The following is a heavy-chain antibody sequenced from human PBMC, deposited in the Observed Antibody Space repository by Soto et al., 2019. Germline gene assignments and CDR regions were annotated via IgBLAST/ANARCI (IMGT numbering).Heavy chain of an antibody. CDR3: ARGFSLYSSGYQYYFDY. V-gene: IGHV4-31*03. D-gene: IGHD3-22*01. CDR2: IYYSGST. J-gene: IGHJ4*02. CDR1: GGSISSGGYY. Sequence: PSETLSLTCTVSGGSISSGGYYWSWIRQHPGKGLERIGYIYYSGSTYYNPSLKSRVTISVDTSKNQFSLKLSSVTAADTAVYYCARGFSLYSSGYQYYFDYWGQGTLVTVSS.